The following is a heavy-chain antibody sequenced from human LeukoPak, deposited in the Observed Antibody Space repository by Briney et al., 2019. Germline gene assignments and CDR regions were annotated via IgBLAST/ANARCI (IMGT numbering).Heavy chain of an antibody. V-gene: IGHV1-46*01. Sequence: ASVKVSCKASGYTFTRNYINWLRQAPGQGLEWTGMIDPSGGGTAYAQKFQDRVTMTSETSTSTVYMELNSLRSEDTAVYYCARLIGDYYGNSLSSYWHGHLDYWGQGALVTVSS. CDR3: ARLIGDYYGNSLSSYWHGHLDY. D-gene: IGHD3-22*01. CDR2: IDPSGGGT. CDR1: GYTFTRNY. J-gene: IGHJ4*02.